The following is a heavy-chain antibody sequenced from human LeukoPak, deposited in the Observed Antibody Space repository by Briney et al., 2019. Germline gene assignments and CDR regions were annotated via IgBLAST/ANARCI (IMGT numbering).Heavy chain of an antibody. CDR3: ARRPDPLDYGDSNWFDP. CDR2: IYYSGST. V-gene: IGHV4-39*01. CDR1: GGSISSSSYY. D-gene: IGHD4-17*01. Sequence: SETLSLTCTVSGGSISSSSYYWGWIRQPPGKGLEWIGSIYYSGSTYYNPSLKSRVTISVDTSKNQFSLKLSSVTAADTAVYYCARRPDPLDYGDSNWFDPWGQGTLVTVSS. J-gene: IGHJ5*02.